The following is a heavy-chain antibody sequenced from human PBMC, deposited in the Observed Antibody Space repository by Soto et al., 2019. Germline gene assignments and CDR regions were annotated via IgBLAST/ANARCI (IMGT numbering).Heavy chain of an antibody. CDR3: ARTGAHRYGGDECYFDC. V-gene: IGHV1-69*12. J-gene: IGHJ4*02. CDR2: IIPIFGTA. D-gene: IGHD2-21*01. Sequence: QVQLVQSGAEVKKPGSSVKVSCKASGGTFSSYAISWVRQAPGQGLEWMGGIIPIFGTANYAQKFQGRVTITANESTSSAEMELSSLRSEDTAVYYCARTGAHRYGGDECYFDCWGQGTLVTVSS. CDR1: GGTFSSYA.